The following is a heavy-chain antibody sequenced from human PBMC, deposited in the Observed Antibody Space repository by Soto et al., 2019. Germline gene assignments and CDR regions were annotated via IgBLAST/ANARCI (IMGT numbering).Heavy chain of an antibody. CDR2: IWYDGSNK. J-gene: IGHJ6*02. CDR3: ARDRGGGRPSHYYGMDV. CDR1: GFTFSSYG. Sequence: GGSLRLSCAASGFTFSSYGMHWVRQAPGKGLEWVAVIWYDGSNKYYADSVKGRFTISRDNSKNTLYLQMNSLRAEDTAVYYCARDRGGGRPSHYYGMDVWGQGTTVTVSS. V-gene: IGHV3-33*01. D-gene: IGHD2-15*01.